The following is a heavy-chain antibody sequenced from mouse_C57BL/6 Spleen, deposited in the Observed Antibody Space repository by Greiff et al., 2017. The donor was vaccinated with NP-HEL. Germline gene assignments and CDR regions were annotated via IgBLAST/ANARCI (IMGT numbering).Heavy chain of an antibody. J-gene: IGHJ4*01. V-gene: IGHV1-59*01. CDR3: ARSTTVSAMDD. Sequence: QVQLQQPGAELVRPGTSVKLSCKASGYTFTSYWMHWVKQRPGQGLEWIGVIDPSDSYTNYNQKFKGKATLTVDTSSSPAYMQLSSLTSEDSAVYYCARSTTVSAMDDWGQGTSVTVSS. CDR1: GYTFTSYW. D-gene: IGHD1-1*01. CDR2: IDPSDSYT.